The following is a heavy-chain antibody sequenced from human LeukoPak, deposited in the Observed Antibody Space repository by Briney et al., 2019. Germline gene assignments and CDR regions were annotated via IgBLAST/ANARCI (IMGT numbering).Heavy chain of an antibody. CDR2: IYSGGST. CDR1: GFTVSSNY. CDR3: ARVRITLGGVIVYFDY. J-gene: IGHJ4*02. D-gene: IGHD3-16*02. Sequence: GGSLRLSCAASGFTVSSNYMSWVRQAPGKGLEWVSVIYSGGSTYYADSVKGRFTISRDNSKNTLYLQMNSLRAEDTAVYYCARVRITLGGVIVYFDYWGQGTLVTVSS. V-gene: IGHV3-66*01.